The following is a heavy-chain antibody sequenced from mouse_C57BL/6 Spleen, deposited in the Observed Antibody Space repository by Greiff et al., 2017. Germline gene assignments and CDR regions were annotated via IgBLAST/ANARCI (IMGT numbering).Heavy chain of an antibody. J-gene: IGHJ3*01. CDR1: GFTFSDYG. D-gene: IGHD2-5*01. CDR2: ISSGSSTI. Sequence: EVQLVESGGGLVKPGGSLKLSCAASGFTFSDYGMHWVRPAPEKGLEWVAYISSGSSTIYYADTVKGRFTISRDNAKNTLFLQMTSLRSEDTAMYYCARTYYSNFWFAYWGQGTLVTVSA. V-gene: IGHV5-17*01. CDR3: ARTYYSNFWFAY.